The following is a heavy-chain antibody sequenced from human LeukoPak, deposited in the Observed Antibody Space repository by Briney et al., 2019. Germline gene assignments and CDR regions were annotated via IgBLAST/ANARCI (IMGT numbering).Heavy chain of an antibody. Sequence: ASVKVSCKASGYTFTCYYMHWVRQAPGQGLEWMGWINPNSGGTNYAQKFQGRVTMTRDTSISTAYMELSSLRSDDTAVYYCARGDSSSWYYFEYWGQGTLVTVSS. V-gene: IGHV1-2*02. J-gene: IGHJ4*02. D-gene: IGHD6-13*01. CDR1: GYTFTCYY. CDR3: ARGDSSSWYYFEY. CDR2: INPNSGGT.